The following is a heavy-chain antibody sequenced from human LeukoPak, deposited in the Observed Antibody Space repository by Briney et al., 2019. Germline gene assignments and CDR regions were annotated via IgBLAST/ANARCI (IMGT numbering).Heavy chain of an antibody. D-gene: IGHD5-18*01. CDR3: AKDRGPRVGIQLRYYFDN. J-gene: IGHJ4*02. V-gene: IGHV3-30*04. CDR1: GFTFSSYA. CDR2: ISYDGSNK. Sequence: GGSLRLSCAASGFTFSSYAMHWVRQAPGKGLEWVAVISYDGSNKYYADSVKGRFTISRDNSKNTLYLQMNSLRAEDTAVYYCAKDRGPRVGIQLRYYFDNWGQGTLVTVSS.